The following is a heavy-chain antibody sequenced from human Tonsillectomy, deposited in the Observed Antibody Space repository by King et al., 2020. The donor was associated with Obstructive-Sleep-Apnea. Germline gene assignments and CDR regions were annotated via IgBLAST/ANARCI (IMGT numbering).Heavy chain of an antibody. Sequence: VQLVESGGGLVQPGRSLRLSCAASGFTFDDYAMHWVRQAPGKGLEWVSGISWNRGNIDNANSVKGRFTISRDNVKNSLFLQMNSLRVEDTALSYCANDNARDSSSSSLFDYWGQGALVTVSS. CDR1: GFTFDDYA. CDR2: ISWNRGNI. J-gene: IGHJ4*02. V-gene: IGHV3-9*01. CDR3: ANDNARDSSSSSLFDY. D-gene: IGHD6-13*01.